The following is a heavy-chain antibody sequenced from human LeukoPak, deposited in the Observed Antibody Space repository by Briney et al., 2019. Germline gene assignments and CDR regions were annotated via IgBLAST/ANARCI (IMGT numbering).Heavy chain of an antibody. CDR1: GFTLSRYW. CDR3: ARAGMETDPLDYYYYMDV. Sequence: GGSLRLSCAASGFTLSRYWMTWVRQAPGKGLEWVANIKEDGSEKYYVDSVKGRFTISRDNAKNSLYLQMNSLRAEDTAVYYCARAGMETDPLDYYYYMDVWGKRTTVTVSS. CDR2: IKEDGSEK. J-gene: IGHJ6*03. D-gene: IGHD5-18*01. V-gene: IGHV3-7*04.